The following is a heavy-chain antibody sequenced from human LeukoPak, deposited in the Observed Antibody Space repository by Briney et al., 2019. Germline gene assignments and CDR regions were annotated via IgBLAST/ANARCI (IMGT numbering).Heavy chain of an antibody. V-gene: IGHV3-30*03. CDR1: GLTFSSYG. Sequence: GGSLRLSCAASGLTFSSYGMHWVRQAPGKGLEWVAVISYDGSNKYYADSVKGRFTISRDNSKNTLYLQMNSLRAEDTAVYYCSAGYDTPYWGQGTLVTVSS. CDR2: ISYDGSNK. J-gene: IGHJ4*02. D-gene: IGHD3-22*01. CDR3: SAGYDTPY.